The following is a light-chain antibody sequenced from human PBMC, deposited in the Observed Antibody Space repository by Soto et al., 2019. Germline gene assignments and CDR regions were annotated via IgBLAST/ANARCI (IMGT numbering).Light chain of an antibody. CDR2: TAS. CDR3: QQLYTYPLT. Sequence: IQLTQSPSSLSASVGDRVTVTCRASRGISSFLAWYQLKPGKAPKLLIYTASXLQTGVPSRFSGSGSGTDFTLTISSLQPEDFATYYCQQLYTYPLTFGGGTKV. CDR1: RGISSF. J-gene: IGKJ4*01. V-gene: IGKV1-9*01.